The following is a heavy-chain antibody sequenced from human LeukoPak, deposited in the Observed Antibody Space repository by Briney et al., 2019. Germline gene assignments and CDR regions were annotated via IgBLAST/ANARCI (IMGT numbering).Heavy chain of an antibody. V-gene: IGHV4-30-4*01. CDR2: IYYSGST. D-gene: IGHD5-18*01. CDR1: GGSISSGDYY. J-gene: IGHJ4*02. CDR3: ASRDTATGLD. Sequence: SQTLSLTCPVSGGSISSGDYYWSWIRQPPGKGLEWIGYIYYSGSTYYNPSLKSRVTISVDTSKNQFSLKLSSVTAADTAVYYCASRDTATGLDWGQGTLATVSS.